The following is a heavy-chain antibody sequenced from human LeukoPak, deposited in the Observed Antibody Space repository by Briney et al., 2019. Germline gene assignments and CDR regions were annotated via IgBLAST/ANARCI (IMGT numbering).Heavy chain of an antibody. D-gene: IGHD6-13*01. CDR2: ISAYNGNT. J-gene: IGHJ4*02. Sequence: GASVKVSCKASGYTFTSYGISWVRQAPGQGLEWMGWISAYNGNTNYAQKLQGRVTMTTDTSTSTAYMELRSLRSDDTAVYYCARDKPFIAAAGTTCIDYWGQGTLVTVSS. CDR3: ARDKPFIAAAGTTCIDY. V-gene: IGHV1-18*01. CDR1: GYTFTSYG.